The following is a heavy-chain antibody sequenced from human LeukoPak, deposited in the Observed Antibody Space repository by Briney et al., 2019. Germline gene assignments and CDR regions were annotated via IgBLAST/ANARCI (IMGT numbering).Heavy chain of an antibody. CDR1: GYTFTGHY. CDR3: ARVGNYDFWSGYSNWFDP. D-gene: IGHD3-3*01. V-gene: IGHV1-2*02. CDR2: INPNSGGP. Sequence: ASVKVSCKASGYTFTGHYMHWVRRAPGQGLEWLGWINPNSGGPNYAQKFQGRVTMTRDTSISTAYMELSRLRSDDTAVYYCARVGNYDFWSGYSNWFDPWGQGTLVTVSS. J-gene: IGHJ5*02.